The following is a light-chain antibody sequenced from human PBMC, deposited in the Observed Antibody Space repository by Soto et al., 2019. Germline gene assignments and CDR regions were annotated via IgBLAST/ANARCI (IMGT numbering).Light chain of an antibody. J-gene: IGLJ1*01. CDR1: SSDVGGYDY. CDR2: DVN. V-gene: IGLV2-14*03. CDR3: SSFTGSSTFV. Sequence: QSVLTQPASVSGSPGQSITISCTGTSSDVGGYDYVSWYQHLPGKAPKLLIYDVNHRPSGVSHRFSGSKSGNTASLTISGLQAEDEADYYCSSFTGSSTFVFGTGTKLTVL.